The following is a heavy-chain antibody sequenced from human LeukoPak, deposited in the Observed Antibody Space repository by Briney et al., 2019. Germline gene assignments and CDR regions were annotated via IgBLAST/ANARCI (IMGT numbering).Heavy chain of an antibody. D-gene: IGHD5-18*01. CDR2: ITGSGGST. V-gene: IGHV3-23*01. J-gene: IGHJ4*02. CDR1: GFAFSSSG. CDR3: ARGRNTGRQFYFDY. Sequence: GGSLRLSCAASGFAFSSSGMGWVRQAPGKGLECVSPITGSGGSTSYTDSVKGRFTISRDNSKNTLYLQMNSLRAEDTAVYYCARGRNTGRQFYFDYWGQGALVTVAS.